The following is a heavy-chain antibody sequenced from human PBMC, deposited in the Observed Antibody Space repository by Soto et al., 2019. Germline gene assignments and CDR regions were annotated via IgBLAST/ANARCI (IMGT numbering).Heavy chain of an antibody. CDR1: CGSFSGYY. D-gene: IGHD2-21*02. Sequence: KASETLSLTCAVYCGSFSGYYWSWIRQPPGKGLEWIGEINHSGSTNYNPSLKSRVTISVDTSKNQFSLKLSSVTAADTAVYYCARVGGNSPWYYYYGMDVWGQGTTVTVSS. CDR3: ARVGGNSPWYYYYGMDV. CDR2: INHSGST. V-gene: IGHV4-34*01. J-gene: IGHJ6*02.